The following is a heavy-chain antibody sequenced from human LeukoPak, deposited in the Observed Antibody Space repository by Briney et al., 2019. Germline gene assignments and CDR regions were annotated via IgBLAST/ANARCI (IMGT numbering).Heavy chain of an antibody. CDR2: ISGSSSYI. V-gene: IGHV3-21*01. Sequence: GGSLRLSCAASGFTFSIYNMNWVRQAPGKGLEWVSYISGSSSYIYYADSVKGRFTISRDNAKNSLYLQMNSLRAEDTAVYYCARGEYGSGSYHIDYWGQGTLVTVSS. D-gene: IGHD3-10*01. J-gene: IGHJ4*02. CDR3: ARGEYGSGSYHIDY. CDR1: GFTFSIYN.